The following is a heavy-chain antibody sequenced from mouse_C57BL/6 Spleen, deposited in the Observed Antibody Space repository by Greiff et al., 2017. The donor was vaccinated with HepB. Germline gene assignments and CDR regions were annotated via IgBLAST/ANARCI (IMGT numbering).Heavy chain of an antibody. V-gene: IGHV1-26*01. CDR1: GYTFTDYY. D-gene: IGHD1-1*01. Sequence: EVQLQQSGPELVKPGASVKISCKASGYTFTDYYMNWVKQSHGKSLEWIGDINPNNGGTSYNQKFKGKATLTVDKSSSTAYMELRSLTSEDSAVYYCARWYYGGDVWGTGTTVTVSS. J-gene: IGHJ1*03. CDR3: ARWYYGGDV. CDR2: INPNNGGT.